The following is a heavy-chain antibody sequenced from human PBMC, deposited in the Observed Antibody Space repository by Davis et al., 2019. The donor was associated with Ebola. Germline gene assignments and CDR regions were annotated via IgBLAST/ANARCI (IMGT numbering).Heavy chain of an antibody. J-gene: IGHJ3*02. CDR1: GGSISSYY. V-gene: IGHV4-59*01. CDR2: IYYSGST. Sequence: SETLSLTCTVSGGSISSYYWSWIRQPPGKGLEWIGYIYYSGSTNYKPSLKSRVTISVDTPKKQFSLKLNSVTAADTAVYYCAVGNSGSYFGAFDIWGQGTMVTVSS. D-gene: IGHD1-26*01. CDR3: AVGNSGSYFGAFDI.